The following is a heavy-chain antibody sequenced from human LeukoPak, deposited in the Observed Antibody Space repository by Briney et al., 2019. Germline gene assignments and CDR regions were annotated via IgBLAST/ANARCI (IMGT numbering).Heavy chain of an antibody. CDR3: ARESRASRDFDY. V-gene: IGHV4-59*01. J-gene: IGHJ4*02. D-gene: IGHD2-2*01. CDR1: GGSIGSYY. CDR2: IYSSGTT. Sequence: SETLSLTCTVSGGSIGSYYWSWIRQPPGKGLEWIGYIYSSGTTAYNPSLKSRVTISVDTPKNQFSLKLSSVTAADTAMHYCARESRASRDFDYWGQGTLVSISS.